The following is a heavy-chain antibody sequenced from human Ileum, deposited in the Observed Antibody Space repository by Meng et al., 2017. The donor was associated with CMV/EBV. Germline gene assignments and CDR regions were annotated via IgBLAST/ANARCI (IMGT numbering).Heavy chain of an antibody. V-gene: IGHV1-2*02. CDR2: IKPNNGGA. CDR1: GYTITDYY. D-gene: IGHD2-8*02. Sequence: ASGYTITDYYIHWVRQAPGQGLEWMGWIKPNNGGATYAQKFQGRVTMTKDTSINTAYMEVKWLRSDDTATYYCAREKPSMPAGGADYWGQGTLVTVSS. J-gene: IGHJ4*02. CDR3: AREKPSMPAGGADY.